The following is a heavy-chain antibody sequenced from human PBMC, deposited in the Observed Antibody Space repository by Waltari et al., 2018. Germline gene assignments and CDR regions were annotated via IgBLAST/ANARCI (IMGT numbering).Heavy chain of an antibody. CDR2: SNPSGGST. D-gene: IGHD3-22*01. Sequence: QVQLVQSGAEVKKPGASVKVSCKASGYNFTNYYMHWVRQAPGQGLEWMGISNPSGGSTSYAQKFQGRVTMTRDTSTSTVYMELSSLRSEDTAVYYCARDGGVISSGYWLDYWGQGTLVTVSS. CDR3: ARDGGVISSGYWLDY. V-gene: IGHV1-46*01. J-gene: IGHJ4*02. CDR1: GYNFTNYY.